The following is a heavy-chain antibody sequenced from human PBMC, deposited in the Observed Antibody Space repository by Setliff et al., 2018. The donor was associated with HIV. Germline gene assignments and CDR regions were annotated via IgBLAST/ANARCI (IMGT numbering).Heavy chain of an antibody. CDR1: GGSISNGDHY. J-gene: IGHJ4*02. CDR2: IYYTGDT. Sequence: SETLSLTCTVSGGSISNGDHYWAWIRQSPGKGLEWIGYIYYTGDTYYRSSLESRVTISVDTSERHFSLRMTSTTAADTAVYYCARGVPLLPPNFWGQGTLVTVSS. V-gene: IGHV4-30-4*08. D-gene: IGHD2-21*02. CDR3: ARGVPLLPPNF.